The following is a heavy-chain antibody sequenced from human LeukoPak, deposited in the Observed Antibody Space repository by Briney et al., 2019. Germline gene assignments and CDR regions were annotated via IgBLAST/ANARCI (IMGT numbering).Heavy chain of an antibody. CDR2: ISTSGGTI. V-gene: IGHV3-48*03. J-gene: IGHJ2*01. CDR1: GFTFSTYE. D-gene: IGHD6-19*01. Sequence: GGSLRLSCAASGFTFSTYEMNWVRQAPGKGLEWVSYISTSGGTIYYADSVKGRFTISRDNAKNSLCLQMNSLRTEDTAIYYCARKSSGWYGYFDLWGRGTLVPVSS. CDR3: ARKSSGWYGYFDL.